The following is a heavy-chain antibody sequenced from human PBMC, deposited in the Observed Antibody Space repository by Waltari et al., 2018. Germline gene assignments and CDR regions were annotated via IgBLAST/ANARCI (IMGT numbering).Heavy chain of an antibody. CDR3: ARSSGSYSMDV. CDR1: GYTFSSYA. D-gene: IGHD1-26*01. CDR2: SNTGNGYT. J-gene: IGHJ6*03. V-gene: IGHV1-3*02. Sequence: QVQLVQSGAEVKKPGASATVSCKASGYTFSSYAMHWVRQSPGQRLEWMGWSNTGNGYTKYSREFQGRVTITRDTSASTAYMELSSLRSEDTAVYYCARSSGSYSMDVWGQGTTVTVAS.